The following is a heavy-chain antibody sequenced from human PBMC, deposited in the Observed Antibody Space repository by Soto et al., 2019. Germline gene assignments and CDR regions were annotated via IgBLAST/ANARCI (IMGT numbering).Heavy chain of an antibody. CDR2: IIPLVDVA. D-gene: IGHD5-12*01. CDR3: ARDPGGYKFCGMDV. J-gene: IGHJ6*02. V-gene: IGHV1-69*04. Sequence: SVKVSCKASGDIFSKYIISWVRQAPGQGLEWMGRIIPLVDVANYAQKFQGRVTITADTSTSTAYMELSSLRSEDTAVYYCARDPGGYKFCGMDVWGQGTTVTVSS. CDR1: GDIFSKYI.